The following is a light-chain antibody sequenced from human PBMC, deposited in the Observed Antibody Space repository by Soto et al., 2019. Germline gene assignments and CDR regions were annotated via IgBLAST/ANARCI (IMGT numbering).Light chain of an antibody. Sequence: EIVMTQSPATLSVSQGERATLSCRASQSVSSNIAWFQQKPGQAPRLLLYAVSTRATGVPGRFSGSGSGTEFTLTISSLQSEDSAVYYCQQHNHWPSFGQGTKLEIK. J-gene: IGKJ2*01. CDR3: QQHNHWPS. V-gene: IGKV3-15*01. CDR2: AVS. CDR1: QSVSSN.